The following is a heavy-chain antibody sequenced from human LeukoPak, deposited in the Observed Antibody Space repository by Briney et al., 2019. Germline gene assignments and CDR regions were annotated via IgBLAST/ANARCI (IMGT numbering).Heavy chain of an antibody. CDR3: ARGNFDY. CDR1: GFTFSSYA. V-gene: IGHV3-30-3*01. Sequence: GGSLRLSCAASGFTFSSYAMHWVRQAPGKGLEWVAVISYDGSNKYYADSVKGRFTISRDNSKNTLYLQMNSLRAEDTAVYYCARGNFDYWGQGTLVTVSS. CDR2: ISYDGSNK. J-gene: IGHJ4*02.